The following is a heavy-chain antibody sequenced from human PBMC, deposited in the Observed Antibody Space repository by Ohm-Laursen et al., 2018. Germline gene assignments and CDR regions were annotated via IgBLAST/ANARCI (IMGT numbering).Heavy chain of an antibody. V-gene: IGHV4-59*08. Sequence: SGTLSLTCTVSGNSINTYYWSWIRQPPGKGLEYISWIHYSGNTNYNPSLRSRVTISVDTSKNQISLSQSSVTAADTAIYYCAGNRLGSSFDNWGPGTGVTVSS. CDR2: IHYSGNT. CDR1: GNSINTYY. CDR3: AGNRLGSSFDN. D-gene: IGHD1-26*01. J-gene: IGHJ4*02.